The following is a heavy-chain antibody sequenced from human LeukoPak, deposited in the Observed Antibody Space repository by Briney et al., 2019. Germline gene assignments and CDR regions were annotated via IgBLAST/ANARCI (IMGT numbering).Heavy chain of an antibody. CDR3: ARHRHPNGDYASNYYYYDMDV. J-gene: IGHJ6*02. V-gene: IGHV5-51*01. Sequence: GESLKISCKGSGYRFTTYWIGWVRQMPGKGLEWMGIIYPGDSDTRYSPSFQGQVTISADKTISTAYLQWSSLKAPDTAMYYCARHRHPNGDYASNYYYYDMDVWGQGTTVTVSS. CDR1: GYRFTTYW. D-gene: IGHD4-17*01. CDR2: IYPGDSDT.